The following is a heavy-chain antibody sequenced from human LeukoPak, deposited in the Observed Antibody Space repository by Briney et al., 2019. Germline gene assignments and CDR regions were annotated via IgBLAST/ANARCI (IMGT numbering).Heavy chain of an antibody. CDR2: IYTSGST. J-gene: IGHJ4*02. D-gene: IGHD3-10*01. CDR3: TRGRGI. CDR1: GGSISSGSYY. Sequence: SQTLSLTCTVSGGSISSGSYYWYWIRQPAGKGLEWIGHIYTSGSTNYNPSLKRRVTISLDTSKNQFSLKLTSVAAADTAVYYCTRGRGIWGQGTLVTVSS. V-gene: IGHV4-61*09.